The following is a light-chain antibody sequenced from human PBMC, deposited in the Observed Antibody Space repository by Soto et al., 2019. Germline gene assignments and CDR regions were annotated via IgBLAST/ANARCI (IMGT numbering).Light chain of an antibody. CDR2: AAS. V-gene: IGKV1-9*01. CDR1: QGISSY. CDR3: QQYNNWPRT. Sequence: DIQLTQSPSFLSASVGDRVTITCRASQGISSYLAWYQQKPGKAPKLLIYAASTLQSGVPSRFSGSGSGTEFTLTISRLQPEDFAVYYCQQYNNWPRTFGQGTKVEIK. J-gene: IGKJ1*01.